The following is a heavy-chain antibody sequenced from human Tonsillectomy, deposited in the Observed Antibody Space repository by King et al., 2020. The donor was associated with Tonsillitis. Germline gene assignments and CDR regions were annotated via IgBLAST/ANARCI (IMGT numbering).Heavy chain of an antibody. CDR2: IYDSGST. CDR3: ARGYSSCWGEGEYFQH. V-gene: IGHV4-59*01. CDR1: GGSISSYF. Sequence: HVQLQESGPGLVKPSETLSLTCTVSGGSISSYFWSWIRQPPGKGLEWIGHIYDSGSTNYNPSLKSRVTILVDTSKNQFSLKLSSVTAADTAVYYCARGYSSCWGEGEYFQHWGQGTLVTVSS. D-gene: IGHD6-19*01. J-gene: IGHJ1*01.